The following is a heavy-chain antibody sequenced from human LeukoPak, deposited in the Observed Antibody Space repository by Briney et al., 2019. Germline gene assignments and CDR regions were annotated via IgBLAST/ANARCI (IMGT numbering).Heavy chain of an antibody. J-gene: IGHJ4*02. Sequence: SETLSLTCSVSDYSISSGYFWGWIRQPPGKGLEWIGSIYHSGSTHYNPSLKSRVTISVDTSRNQFSLRLTSVTAADTAVYYCARDSDWNDGLDYWGQGTLVTVSS. CDR3: ARDSDWNDGLDY. D-gene: IGHD1-1*01. CDR1: DYSISSGYF. V-gene: IGHV4-38-2*02. CDR2: IYHSGST.